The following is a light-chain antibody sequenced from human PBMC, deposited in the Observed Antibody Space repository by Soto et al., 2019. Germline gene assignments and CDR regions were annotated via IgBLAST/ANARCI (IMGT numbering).Light chain of an antibody. Sequence: EIVLTQSPGTLSLSPGESATLSCGASQSVSSRFLAWYQQKPGRAPRVLVYGASTRATGIPARFSGSGSGTEFTLTISSLQSEDFAVYYCQQYNNWPLTFGGGTKVDIK. CDR2: GAS. V-gene: IGKV3-15*01. CDR3: QQYNNWPLT. CDR1: QSVSSR. J-gene: IGKJ4*01.